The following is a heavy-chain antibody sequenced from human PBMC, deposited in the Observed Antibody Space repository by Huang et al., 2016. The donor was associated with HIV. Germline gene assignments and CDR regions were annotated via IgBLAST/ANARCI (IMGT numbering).Heavy chain of an antibody. D-gene: IGHD6-19*01. CDR1: GFTFSSYA. Sequence: EVQLLESGGGLVQPGGSLRLSCAASGFTFSSYAMSWVRQAPGKGLEWVSTIRGSGGSTDDADSVKGRCTISRDNSKKTLYLQMNSLRAEDTAVYYCAKVDGSGWYLGYWGQGTLVTVSS. V-gene: IGHV3-23*01. CDR2: IRGSGGST. J-gene: IGHJ4*02. CDR3: AKVDGSGWYLGY.